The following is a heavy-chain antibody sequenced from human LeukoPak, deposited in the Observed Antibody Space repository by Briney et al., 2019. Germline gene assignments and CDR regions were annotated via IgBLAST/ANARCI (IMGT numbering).Heavy chain of an antibody. CDR1: GYTFIGYY. CDR2: INPNSGGT. Sequence: GASVKVSCKASGYTFIGYYIHWVRQAPGQGLEWMGWINPNSGGTNYVQKFQDRVTMTRDTSISTAYMELSRLRSDDTAVYYCATAIFGGLMGSYYYMDVWGKGTTVTVSS. CDR3: ATAIFGGLMGSYYYMDV. V-gene: IGHV1-2*02. J-gene: IGHJ6*03. D-gene: IGHD3-3*01.